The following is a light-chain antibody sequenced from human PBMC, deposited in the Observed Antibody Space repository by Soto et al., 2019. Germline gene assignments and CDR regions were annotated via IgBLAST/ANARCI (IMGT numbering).Light chain of an antibody. J-gene: IGKJ1*01. CDR2: DAS. V-gene: IGKV3-11*01. CDR1: QSVSSY. Sequence: EIVLTQSPATLSLSPGERATLSCRASQSVSSYLAWYQHKAGQAPRLLIYDASKRATGIPARFSGSGSGTDFTLTISSLEPEDFAVYYCQQRSNWPPTWTFGQGTRVEIK. CDR3: QQRSNWPPTWT.